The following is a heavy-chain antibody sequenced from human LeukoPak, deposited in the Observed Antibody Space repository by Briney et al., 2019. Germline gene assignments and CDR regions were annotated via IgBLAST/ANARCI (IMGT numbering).Heavy chain of an antibody. CDR3: ARLRGSLPPYFDY. D-gene: IGHD3-10*01. V-gene: IGHV4-61*05. Sequence: PSETLSLTCTVSGGSISSSSYYWGWIRQPPGKGLEWIGYIYYSGSTNYNPSLKSRVTISVDTSKNQFSLKLSSVTAADTAVYYCARLRGSLPPYFDYWGQGTLVTVSS. J-gene: IGHJ4*02. CDR2: IYYSGST. CDR1: GGSISSSSYY.